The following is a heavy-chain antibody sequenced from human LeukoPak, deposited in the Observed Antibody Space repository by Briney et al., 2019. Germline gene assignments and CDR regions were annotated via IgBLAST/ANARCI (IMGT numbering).Heavy chain of an antibody. CDR2: LYPGVST. Sequence: SETLSLTCTVSGGSIYSYYWSWIRHTDGKGLEWIGRLYPGVSTNYNPSLTSRGTMSVDTSKNQFALKLSAVTAADTAVYYCARLKFYDWTGYSPGHYMDVWGKGTTVTVSS. V-gene: IGHV4-4*07. D-gene: IGHD3/OR15-3a*01. CDR1: GGSIYSYY. CDR3: ARLKFYDWTGYSPGHYMDV. J-gene: IGHJ6*03.